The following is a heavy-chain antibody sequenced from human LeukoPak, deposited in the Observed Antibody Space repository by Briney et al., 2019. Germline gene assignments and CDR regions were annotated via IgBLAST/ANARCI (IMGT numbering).Heavy chain of an antibody. Sequence: ASVKVSCEVSGYTLTELSMHWVRQAPGKGLEWMGGFDPEDGETIYAQKFQGRVTMTEDTATDTAYMELSSLRSEDTAVYYCATVSSTTVVTEGLDYWGQGTLVTVSS. CDR2: FDPEDGET. CDR3: ATVSSTTVVTEGLDY. CDR1: GYTLTELS. J-gene: IGHJ4*02. V-gene: IGHV1-24*01. D-gene: IGHD4-23*01.